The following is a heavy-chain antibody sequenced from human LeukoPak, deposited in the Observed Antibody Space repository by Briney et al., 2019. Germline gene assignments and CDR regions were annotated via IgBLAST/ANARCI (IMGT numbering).Heavy chain of an antibody. CDR1: GYSFTSYW. Sequence: GESLKISCKGSGYSFTSYWIGWVRQLPGKGREWLGIIYPGDSDTRYSPSFQGQVTISADKSISTAYLQWSSLKASDTAMYYCANAYCGGDCPRGDAFDIWGQGTMVTVSS. J-gene: IGHJ3*02. CDR3: ANAYCGGDCPRGDAFDI. V-gene: IGHV5-51*01. CDR2: IYPGDSDT. D-gene: IGHD2-21*02.